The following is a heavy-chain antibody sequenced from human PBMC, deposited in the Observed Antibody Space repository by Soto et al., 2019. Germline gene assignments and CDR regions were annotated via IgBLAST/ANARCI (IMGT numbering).Heavy chain of an antibody. V-gene: IGHV3-23*01. CDR2: ISGSGGST. CDR1: GFTFSSYA. CDR3: ARVIEAVNPRGYFDY. J-gene: IGHJ4*02. D-gene: IGHD2-15*01. Sequence: EVQLLESGGGLVQPGGSLRLSCAASGFTFSSYAMSWVRQAPGKGLEWVSGISGSGGSTYYADSVKGRFTISRDNSKNTLNRQMNSVRGEDTAIYFCARVIEAVNPRGYFDYWGQGTVVTVSP.